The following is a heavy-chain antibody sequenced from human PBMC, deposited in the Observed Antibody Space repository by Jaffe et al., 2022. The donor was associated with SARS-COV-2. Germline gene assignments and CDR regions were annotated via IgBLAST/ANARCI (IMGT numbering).Heavy chain of an antibody. CDR3: ARALRGDFGVVIPDY. CDR1: GGSISSGSYY. D-gene: IGHD3-3*01. Sequence: QVQLQESGPGLVKPSQTLSLTCTVSGGSISSGSYYWSWIRQPAGKGLEWIGRIYTSGSTNYNPSLKSRVTISVDTSKNQFSLKLSSVTAADTAVYYCARALRGDFGVVIPDYWGQGTLVTVSS. V-gene: IGHV4-61*02. J-gene: IGHJ4*02. CDR2: IYTSGST.